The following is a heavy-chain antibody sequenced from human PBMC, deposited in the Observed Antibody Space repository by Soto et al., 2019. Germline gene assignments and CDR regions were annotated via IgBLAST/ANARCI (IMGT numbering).Heavy chain of an antibody. CDR2: ISYDGSNK. J-gene: IGHJ4*02. CDR1: GFTFSSYG. CDR3: AKDRSVTMVRGVINVFDY. Sequence: GGSLRLSCAASGFTFSSYGMHWVRQAPGKGLDWVAVISYDGSNKYYADSVKGRFTISKDNSNNTLYLQMNSLRAEDTAVYYCAKDRSVTMVRGVINVFDYWGQGTLVTVSS. V-gene: IGHV3-30*18. D-gene: IGHD3-10*01.